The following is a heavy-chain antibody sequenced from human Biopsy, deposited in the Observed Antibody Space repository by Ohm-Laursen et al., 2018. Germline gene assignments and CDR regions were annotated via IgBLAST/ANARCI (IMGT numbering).Heavy chain of an antibody. CDR1: GGYMSSYY. J-gene: IGHJ3*02. CDR3: ARGEAGVYDALDI. Sequence: TLSLTCTVSGGYMSSYYWTWIRQPPGQGLEWIGYIYNSGSTNYNPSLKSRVTISVAVDTSKSQFSLRLSSVTAADTAMYYCARGEAGVYDALDIWGQGTMVIVSS. D-gene: IGHD5/OR15-5a*01. V-gene: IGHV4-59*01. CDR2: IYNSGST.